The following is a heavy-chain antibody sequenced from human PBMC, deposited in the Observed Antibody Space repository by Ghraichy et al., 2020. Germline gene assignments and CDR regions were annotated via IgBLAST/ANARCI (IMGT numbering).Heavy chain of an antibody. CDR3: ARDPLYYGGTAEY. V-gene: IGHV3-74*01. D-gene: IGHD4-23*01. CDR2: INSDGSDT. CDR1: GFTFSSFW. Sequence: AGSLRLSCAASGFTFSSFWMHWVRQDPGKGLVWVSRINSDGSDTIYADSVKGRFTISRDNAKNTLYLQLSNLRAEDSAVYYCARDPLYYGGTAEYWGQGTLVTVSS. J-gene: IGHJ1*01.